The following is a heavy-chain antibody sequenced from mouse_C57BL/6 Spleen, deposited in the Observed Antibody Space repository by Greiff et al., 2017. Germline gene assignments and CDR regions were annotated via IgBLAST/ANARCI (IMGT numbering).Heavy chain of an antibody. D-gene: IGHD2-4*01. CDR1: GYTFTSYW. J-gene: IGHJ4*01. Sequence: QVQLQQPGAELVKPGASVKLSCKASGYTFTSYWMPWVQQRPGQGLEWIGDIYTGSGSTNYNEKFKSKGTLTVDKSSSTAYMQLSSLTSEDSAVYYCANIYDDYDEVVPYYYAMDYWGQGTAVTVSS. V-gene: IGHV1-55*01. CDR2: IYTGSGST. CDR3: ANIYDDYDEVVPYYYAMDY.